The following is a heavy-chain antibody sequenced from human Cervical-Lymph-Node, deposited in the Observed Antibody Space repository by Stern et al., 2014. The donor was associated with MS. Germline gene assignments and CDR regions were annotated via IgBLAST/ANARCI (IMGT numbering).Heavy chain of an antibody. D-gene: IGHD1-7*01. CDR1: GGTFSSYA. Sequence: QVQLVQSGAEVKKPGSSVKVSCKASGGTFSSYAISWVRQAPGKGLEWMGGVIPIFGTANYAKKFQGRVTITADESTSTAYMELSSLRSEDTAVYYCATPRGTTVGDYYYGMDVWGQGTTVTVSS. V-gene: IGHV1-69*01. J-gene: IGHJ6*02. CDR2: VIPIFGTA. CDR3: ATPRGTTVGDYYYGMDV.